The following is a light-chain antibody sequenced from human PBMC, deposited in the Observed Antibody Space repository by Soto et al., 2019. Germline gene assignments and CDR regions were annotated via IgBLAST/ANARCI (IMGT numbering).Light chain of an antibody. CDR1: QSVGNNN. CDR3: QQYGSIPLT. CDR2: DAS. V-gene: IGKV3-20*01. Sequence: EIVLTQSPGTLSLSPGERATLSCRASQSVGNNNLAWYQQKPGQAPRFLIYDASSRATGIPDRFSGSGSGTDFTLTISRLEPEDFAVYYCQQYGSIPLTFGGGTKVEIK. J-gene: IGKJ4*01.